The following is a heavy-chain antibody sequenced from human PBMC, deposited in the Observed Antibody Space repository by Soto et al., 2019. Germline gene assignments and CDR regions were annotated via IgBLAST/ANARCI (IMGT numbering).Heavy chain of an antibody. Sequence: GESLKISCKGSGYSFTSYWISWVRQMPGKGLEWMGRIDPSDSYTNYSPSFQGHVTISADKSISTAYLQWSSLKASDTAMYYCARHRPRGGYMIAAWDYWGQGTLVTVSS. V-gene: IGHV5-10-1*01. CDR2: IDPSDSYT. D-gene: IGHD2-21*01. CDR1: GYSFTSYW. J-gene: IGHJ4*02. CDR3: ARHRPRGGYMIAAWDY.